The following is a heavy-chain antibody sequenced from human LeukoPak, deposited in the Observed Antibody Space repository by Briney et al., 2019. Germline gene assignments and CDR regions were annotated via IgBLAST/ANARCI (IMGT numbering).Heavy chain of an antibody. CDR3: AREGYYGSGSPPSLYFDY. V-gene: IGHV3-30*09. J-gene: IGHJ4*02. D-gene: IGHD3-10*01. CDR1: GFTFRNYV. CDR2: TSSDLNVK. Sequence: PGGSLRLSCAASGFTFRNYVIHWVRQALGKGLEWVAVTSSDLNVKLYADSVKGRFAISRDNSRSTLYLQMNSLRPEDTAIYYCAREGYYGSGSPPSLYFDYWGQGTLVTASS.